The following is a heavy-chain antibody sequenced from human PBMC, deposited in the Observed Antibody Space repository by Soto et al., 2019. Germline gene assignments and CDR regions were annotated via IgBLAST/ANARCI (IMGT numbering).Heavy chain of an antibody. CDR2: IYYSGST. Sequence: QLQLQESGPGLVKPSETLSLTCTVSGGSISSSSYYWDWIRQPPGKGLEWIGSIYYSGSTYYNPSLKSRVTISVDTSKNQFSLKLSSVTAADTAVYYCARRYLDCSSTSCLNWFDPWGQGTLVTVSS. D-gene: IGHD2-2*01. J-gene: IGHJ5*02. CDR3: ARRYLDCSSTSCLNWFDP. CDR1: GGSISSSSYY. V-gene: IGHV4-39*01.